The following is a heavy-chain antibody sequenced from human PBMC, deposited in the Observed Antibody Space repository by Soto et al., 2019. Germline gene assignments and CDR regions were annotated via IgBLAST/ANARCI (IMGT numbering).Heavy chain of an antibody. V-gene: IGHV1-3*05. D-gene: IGHD6-25*01. CDR2: INAGNGNT. CDR1: GYTFTSYA. J-gene: IGHJ4*02. CDR3: ARDQRIAFDY. Sequence: QVKLVQSGAEEKKPGASVKVSCKASGYTFTSYAMHWVRQAPGQRLESMGWINAGNGNTKYSQKFQGRVTITRDTSASTAYMELGSLRAEDTAVYYCARDQRIAFDYWGQGTLVTVSS.